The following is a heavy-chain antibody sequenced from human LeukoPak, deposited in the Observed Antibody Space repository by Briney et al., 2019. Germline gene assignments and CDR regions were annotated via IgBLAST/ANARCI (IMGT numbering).Heavy chain of an antibody. D-gene: IGHD3-9*01. CDR1: GGSFNDYF. Sequence: SETLSLTCAVYGGSFNDYFWSWIRQPPGKGLEWIGEINHRGGTNYNPSLRSRVTISVDTSKQQFSLNLDSVTAADTAVYYCARVGHLYDTVDWGQGALVTVSS. CDR3: ARVGHLYDTVD. J-gene: IGHJ4*02. CDR2: INHRGGT. V-gene: IGHV4-34*01.